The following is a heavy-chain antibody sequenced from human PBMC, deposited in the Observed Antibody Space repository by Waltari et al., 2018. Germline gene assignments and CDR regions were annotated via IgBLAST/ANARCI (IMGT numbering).Heavy chain of an antibody. CDR3: ARLSSANWFDP. Sequence: EVQLVQSGAEVKKPGESLKSSCKGSGYSFTSYWIGWVRQSAGECVDGMGIICPVDTDTGYGPPVQGQVTISADKSISTAYLQGSSLKASDTAMYYCARLSSANWFDPWGQGTLVPVSS. J-gene: IGHJ5*02. D-gene: IGHD6-25*01. CDR1: GYSFTSYW. V-gene: IGHV5-51*03. CDR2: ICPVDTDT.